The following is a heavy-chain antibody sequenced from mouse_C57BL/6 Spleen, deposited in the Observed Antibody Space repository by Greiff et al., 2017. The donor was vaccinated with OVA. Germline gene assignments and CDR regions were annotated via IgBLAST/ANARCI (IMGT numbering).Heavy chain of an antibody. Sequence: VQLQQSGPELVKPGASVKIPCKASGYTFTDYNMDWVKQSHGKSLEWIGDINPNNGGTIYNQKFKGKATLTVDKSSSTAYMELRSLTSEDTAVYYCARVTAYYCGSNWYFDVWGTGTTVTVSS. D-gene: IGHD1-1*01. CDR2: INPNNGGT. J-gene: IGHJ1*03. CDR1: GYTFTDYN. CDR3: ARVTAYYCGSNWYFDV. V-gene: IGHV1-18*01.